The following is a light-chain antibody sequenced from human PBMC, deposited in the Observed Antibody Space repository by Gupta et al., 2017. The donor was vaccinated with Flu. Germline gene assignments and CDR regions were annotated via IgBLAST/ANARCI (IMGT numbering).Light chain of an antibody. J-gene: IGKJ2*03. Sequence: IVLTQSPSTLSLSPGERATLSCRSSQSVSSYLAWYQQKPGQPPRLLINDASNRATGIPARSSGSGSGTDFTLTISSREPEDFAVYYCQQRSNWPPVSFGQGTKLEIK. CDR3: QQRSNWPPVS. CDR1: QSVSSY. V-gene: IGKV3-11*01. CDR2: DAS.